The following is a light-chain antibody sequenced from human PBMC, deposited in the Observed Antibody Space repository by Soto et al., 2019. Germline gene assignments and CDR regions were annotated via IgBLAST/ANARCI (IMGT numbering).Light chain of an antibody. Sequence: QSVLTQPLSVSGAPGQRVTISCTGSSSSVGTAYDVNWYLHLPGTAPKLLVSGSTHRPSGVPDRFSGSKSGTSASLAITGLQAEDAADYYCQSYGSSLSGSVGFGGGTKRTVL. J-gene: IGLJ2*01. V-gene: IGLV1-40*01. CDR2: GST. CDR1: SSSVGTAYD. CDR3: QSYGSSLSGSVG.